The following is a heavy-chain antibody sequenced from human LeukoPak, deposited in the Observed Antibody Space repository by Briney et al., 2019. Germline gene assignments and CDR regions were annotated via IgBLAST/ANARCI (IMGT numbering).Heavy chain of an antibody. D-gene: IGHD6-13*01. J-gene: IGHJ4*02. CDR2: INPNSGGT. V-gene: IGHV1-2*02. CDR3: ATTLAAAGAYFDY. Sequence: ASVKVSCKASGYTFTGYYMHWVRQASGQGLEWMGWINPNSGGTNYAQKFQGRVTMTRDTSISTAYMELSRLRSDDTAVYYCATTLAAAGAYFDYWGQGTLVTVSS. CDR1: GYTFTGYY.